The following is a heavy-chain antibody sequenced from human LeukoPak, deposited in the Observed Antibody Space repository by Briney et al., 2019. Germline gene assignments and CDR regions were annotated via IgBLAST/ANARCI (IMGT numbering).Heavy chain of an antibody. CDR1: GHTLTALP. Sequence: SVNVSCKVSGHTLTALPMHWVRQAPGKGLEWMGCFDPLHGEKIYARNFLGRVTMTEDTSTKTAFMELTDLRPEDTAVYYCAAFDDSWRGYFSSSPYYYFVDVWGGGTTVAVSS. D-gene: IGHD3-3*01. J-gene: IGHJ6*03. CDR3: AAFDDSWRGYFSSSPYYYFVDV. V-gene: IGHV1-24*01. CDR2: FDPLHGEK.